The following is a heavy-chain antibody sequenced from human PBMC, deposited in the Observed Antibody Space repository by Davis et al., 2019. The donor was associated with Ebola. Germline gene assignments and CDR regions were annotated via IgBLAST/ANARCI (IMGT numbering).Heavy chain of an antibody. D-gene: IGHD2/OR15-2a*01. CDR3: ARDPAYCNGIVCPSEY. Sequence: GESLKISCAASGFTFSNYWMHWVRQVPEKGLVWVSRIKGDGSSTSYADSVKGRFTISRDNAKNSLYLQMNSLRAEDTAVYYCARDPAYCNGIVCPSEYWGQGTLVTVSS. CDR2: IKGDGSST. V-gene: IGHV3-74*01. CDR1: GFTFSNYW. J-gene: IGHJ4*02.